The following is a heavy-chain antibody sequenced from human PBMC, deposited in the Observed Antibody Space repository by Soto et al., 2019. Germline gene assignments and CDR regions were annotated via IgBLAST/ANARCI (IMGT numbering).Heavy chain of an antibody. CDR2: ISSSSSTI. CDR1: GFTFSSYS. CDR3: ARDGPSGIPPG. Sequence: PGGSLRLSCAASGFTFSSYSMNWVRQAPGKGLEWVSYISSSSSTIYYADSVKGRFTISRDNAKNSLYLQMNSLRAEDTAVYYCARDGPSGIPPGWGQGTLVTVSS. J-gene: IGHJ4*02. V-gene: IGHV3-48*01. D-gene: IGHD1-26*01.